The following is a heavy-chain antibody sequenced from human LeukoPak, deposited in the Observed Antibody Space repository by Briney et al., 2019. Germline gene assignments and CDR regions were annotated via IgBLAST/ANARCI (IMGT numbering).Heavy chain of an antibody. J-gene: IGHJ3*02. Sequence: GGSLRLSCAASGFTFSHAWMTWVRQAPGKGLEWVGRIKGKIDGGTTDYAAPLKGGFTISRDDSKNTLYLQMNTLETEDTAVYYCTMPFAGAAGSEAFDIWGQGTVVTVSS. CDR3: TMPFAGAAGSEAFDI. D-gene: IGHD6-13*01. CDR2: IKGKIDGGTT. V-gene: IGHV3-15*01. CDR1: GFTFSHAW.